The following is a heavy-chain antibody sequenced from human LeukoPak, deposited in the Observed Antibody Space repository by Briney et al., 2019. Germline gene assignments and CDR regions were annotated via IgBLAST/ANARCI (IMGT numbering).Heavy chain of an antibody. CDR2: INPNSGGT. V-gene: IGHV1-2*02. D-gene: IGHD3-3*01. Sequence: ASVKVSCKASGYTFTGYYMHWVRQAPGQGLEWMGWINPNSGGTNYAQKFQGRVTMTRGTSISTAYMELSRLRSDDTAVYYCARASITIFGVVMGDYWGQGTLVTVSS. CDR3: ARASITIFGVVMGDY. CDR1: GYTFTGYY. J-gene: IGHJ4*02.